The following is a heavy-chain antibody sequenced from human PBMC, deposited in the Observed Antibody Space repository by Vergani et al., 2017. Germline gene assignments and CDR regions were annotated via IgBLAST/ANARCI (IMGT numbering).Heavy chain of an antibody. D-gene: IGHD2-15*01. CDR1: GYTFTGYY. J-gene: IGHJ4*02. CDR3: ARRTLGYCSGGSCYFDY. Sequence: QVQLVQSGAEVKKPGASVKVSCKASGYTFTGYYMHWVRQAPGQGLEWMGCINPNSGGTNYAQKFQGRVTMTRDTSISTAYMELSRLRSDDTAVYYCARRTLGYCSGGSCYFDYWGQGTLVTVSS. CDR2: INPNSGGT. V-gene: IGHV1-2*02.